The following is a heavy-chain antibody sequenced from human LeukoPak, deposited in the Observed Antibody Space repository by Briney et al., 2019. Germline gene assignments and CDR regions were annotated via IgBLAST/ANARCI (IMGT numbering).Heavy chain of an antibody. J-gene: IGHJ6*03. V-gene: IGHV3-23*01. CDR1: GFTFSTYA. CDR2: ISGSGGGT. D-gene: IGHD2-2*01. CDR3: AREAVGVVPAAMELRVGTLYYYYYYMDV. Sequence: GGSLRLSCAASGFTFSTYAMSWVRQAPGKGLEWVSTISGSGGGTYFADSVKGRFTISRDNSKNTLYLQMNSLRAEDTAVYYCAREAVGVVPAAMELRVGTLYYYYYYMDVWGKGTTVTISS.